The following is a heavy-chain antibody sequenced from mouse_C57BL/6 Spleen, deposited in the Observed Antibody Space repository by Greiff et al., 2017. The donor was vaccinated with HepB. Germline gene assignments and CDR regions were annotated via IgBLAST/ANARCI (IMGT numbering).Heavy chain of an antibody. Sequence: EVQLQESGAELVRPGASVKLSCTASGFNIKDDYMHWVKQRPEQGLEWIGWIDPENGDTEYASKFQGKATITADTSSNTAYLQLSSLTSEDTAVYYCTTLGGNFDYWGQGTTLTVSS. D-gene: IGHD3-1*01. J-gene: IGHJ2*01. V-gene: IGHV14-4*01. CDR2: IDPENGDT. CDR3: TTLGGNFDY. CDR1: GFNIKDDY.